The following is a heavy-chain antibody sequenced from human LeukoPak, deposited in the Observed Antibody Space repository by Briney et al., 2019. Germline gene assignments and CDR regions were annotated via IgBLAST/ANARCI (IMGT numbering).Heavy chain of an antibody. J-gene: IGHJ4*02. Sequence: SENLSLNCTVFGGSISSYYWSWIRQPPGKGLEWIAYISDIGSINYNPSLKSRVTISLDTSKNQFSLKLSSVTAADTAVYYCAGHHPRNTVDFWGQGTLVTVSS. CDR1: GGSISSYY. CDR3: AGHHPRNTVDF. V-gene: IGHV4-59*08. D-gene: IGHD2-8*02. CDR2: ISDIGSI.